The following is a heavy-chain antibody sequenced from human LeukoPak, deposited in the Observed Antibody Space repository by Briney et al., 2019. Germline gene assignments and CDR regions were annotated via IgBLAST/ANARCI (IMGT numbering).Heavy chain of an antibody. Sequence: SETLSLTCSVSGGSISTYYWSWIRQTPGKGLEWIGYVYDSGTTNYNPSLKGRVTISSDTSKNQFSLNLRSVNAADTASYYCARHGGSLGYFDYWGQGTLVTVSS. J-gene: IGHJ4*02. CDR1: GGSISTYY. V-gene: IGHV4-59*08. D-gene: IGHD1-26*01. CDR3: ARHGGSLGYFDY. CDR2: VYDSGTT.